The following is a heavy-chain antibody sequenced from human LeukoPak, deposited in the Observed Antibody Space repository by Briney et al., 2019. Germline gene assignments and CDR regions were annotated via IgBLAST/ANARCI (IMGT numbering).Heavy chain of an antibody. CDR3: ARDRRELGEDY. Sequence: GGSLRLSCAASGFTFSSYSMNWVRQAPGKGLEWVSSISSNSSYIYYADSVQGRVTISRDNRKNSLYLQMNSLRAEDTAVYYCARDRRELGEDYWGQGTLVSVSS. CDR1: GFTFSSYS. J-gene: IGHJ4*02. D-gene: IGHD1-26*01. CDR2: ISSNSSYI. V-gene: IGHV3-21*01.